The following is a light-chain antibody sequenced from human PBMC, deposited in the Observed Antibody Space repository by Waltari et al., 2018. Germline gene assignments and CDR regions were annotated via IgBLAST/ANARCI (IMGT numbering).Light chain of an antibody. Sequence: EIVLTQSPATLSLSPGERATLSCRASQSVSSYLAWYQQKPGQAPRLLIYDASNRATGIPARFSGSGSGTDFTLTISSLDPEDFAVYYCQPRSNWPRTFGQGTKVEIK. V-gene: IGKV3-11*01. CDR2: DAS. CDR1: QSVSSY. J-gene: IGKJ1*01. CDR3: QPRSNWPRT.